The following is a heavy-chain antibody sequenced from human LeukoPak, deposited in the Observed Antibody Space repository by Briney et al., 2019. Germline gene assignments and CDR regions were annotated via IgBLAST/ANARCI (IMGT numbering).Heavy chain of an antibody. D-gene: IGHD3-16*01. J-gene: IGHJ4*02. CDR2: ISGSGGST. Sequence: GGSLRLSCAASGFTFSSYAMSWVRQAPGKGLEWVSAISGSGGSTYYADSVQGRFTISRDNSRNTVYLQMNSLRVEDTAVYYCAKDGAGRHYFDYWGQGTLVTVSS. CDR1: GFTFSSYA. CDR3: AKDGAGRHYFDY. V-gene: IGHV3-23*01.